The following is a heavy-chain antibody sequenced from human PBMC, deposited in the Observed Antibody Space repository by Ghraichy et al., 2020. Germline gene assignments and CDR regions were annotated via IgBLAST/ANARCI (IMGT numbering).Heavy chain of an antibody. CDR2: ISSSSSYI. CDR3: ARDRSSGWSHYYYYGMDV. Sequence: GGSLRLSCVASGFTFSSYSMNWVRQAPGKGLEWVSSISSSSSYIYYADSVKGRFTISRDNAKNSLYLQMNSLRAEDTAVYYCARDRSSGWSHYYYYGMDVWGQGTTVTVSS. V-gene: IGHV3-21*01. CDR1: GFTFSSYS. J-gene: IGHJ6*02. D-gene: IGHD6-19*01.